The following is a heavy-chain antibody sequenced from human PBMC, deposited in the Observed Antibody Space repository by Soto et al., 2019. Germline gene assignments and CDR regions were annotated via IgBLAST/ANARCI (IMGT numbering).Heavy chain of an antibody. D-gene: IGHD3-22*01. Sequence: PSETLSLTCTVSGGSISSGGYYWSWIRQHPGKGLEWIGYIYYSGSTYYNPSLKSRVTISVDTSKNQFSLKLSSVTAADTAVYYCARESRYYDSSGYYYTFDYWGQGTLVTVSS. J-gene: IGHJ4*02. V-gene: IGHV4-31*03. CDR3: ARESRYYDSSGYYYTFDY. CDR1: GGSISSGGYY. CDR2: IYYSGST.